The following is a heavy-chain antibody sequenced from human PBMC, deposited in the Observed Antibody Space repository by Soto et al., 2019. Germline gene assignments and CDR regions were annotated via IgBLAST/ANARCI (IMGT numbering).Heavy chain of an antibody. J-gene: IGHJ4*02. D-gene: IGHD2-2*01. Sequence: GGSLRLSCAASGFTFSNYWMHWVRQAPGKGLVWVSRIKSDGSSTSYADSVKGRFTISRDNAKNMLYLQMNSLRAEDTAVYYCVCSSYYCSNGYPDYRGKATLVTVFS. CDR1: GFTFSNYW. CDR2: IKSDGSST. CDR3: VCSSYYCSNGYPDY. V-gene: IGHV3-74*01.